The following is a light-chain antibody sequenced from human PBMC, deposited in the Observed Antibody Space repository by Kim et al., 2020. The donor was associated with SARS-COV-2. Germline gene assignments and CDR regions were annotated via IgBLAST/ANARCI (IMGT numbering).Light chain of an antibody. CDR2: GAS. CDR3: QQYNNWPPLT. CDR1: QSVSSI. J-gene: IGKJ4*01. Sequence: SPEERPTLSCGASQSVSSILAWYPRKPGQAPRLLIYGASTRATGIPARFSVTVSGTEFALTISSLQSEDFAVYYCQQYNNWPPLTFGGGTKVDIK. V-gene: IGKV3-15*01.